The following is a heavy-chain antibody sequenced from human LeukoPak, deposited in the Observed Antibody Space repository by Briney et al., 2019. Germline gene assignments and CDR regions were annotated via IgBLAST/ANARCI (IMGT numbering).Heavy chain of an antibody. D-gene: IGHD2-15*01. V-gene: IGHV5-51*01. Sequence: GESLQISCKGSGYSFTSYWIGWVRQMPGKGLEWMGIIYPGDSDTRYSPSFQGQVTISADKSISTAYLQWSSLKASDTAMYYCARRRGCSGGSCYNWFDPWGQGTLVTVSS. CDR1: GYSFTSYW. CDR2: IYPGDSDT. CDR3: ARRRGCSGGSCYNWFDP. J-gene: IGHJ5*02.